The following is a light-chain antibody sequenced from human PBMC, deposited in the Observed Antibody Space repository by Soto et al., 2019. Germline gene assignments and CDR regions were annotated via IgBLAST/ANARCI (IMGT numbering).Light chain of an antibody. CDR2: AAS. J-gene: IGKJ4*01. V-gene: IGKV1D-16*01. CDR3: QQDNTFPLT. CDR1: QDISDW. Sequence: DIQMTQSPSSLSASVGDRVTITCRASQDISDWLAWYQQKPEKAPKSLIYAASLLQTGVSSRFSGSGAGTDFTLAIRSLQPEDSATYYCQQDNTFPLTFGGGTKVEIK.